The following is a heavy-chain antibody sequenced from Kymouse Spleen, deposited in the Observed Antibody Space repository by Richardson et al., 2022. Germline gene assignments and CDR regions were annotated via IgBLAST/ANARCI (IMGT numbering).Heavy chain of an antibody. V-gene: IGHV3-15*01. CDR3: TTASYGSGRDYYYGMDV. Sequence: EVQLVESGGGLVKPGGSLRLSCAASGFTFSNAWMSWVRQAPGKGLEWVGRIKSKTDGGTTDYAAPVKGRFTISRDDSKNTLYLQMNSLKTEDTAVYYCTTASYGSGRDYYYGMDVWGQGTTVTVSS. CDR1: GFTFSNAW. J-gene: IGHJ6*02. D-gene: IGHD3-10*01. CDR2: IKSKTDGGTT.